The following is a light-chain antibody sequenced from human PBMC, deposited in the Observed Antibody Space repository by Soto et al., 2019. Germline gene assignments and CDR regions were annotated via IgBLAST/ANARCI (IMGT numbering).Light chain of an antibody. CDR1: QSVSSSY. Sequence: EIVLTQSPGTLSLSPGERATLSCRASQSVSSSYLAWYQQKPGQAPRLLIYGASSRATGIPDRFSGSGSGTDFPLTISRLEPEDFAVYYCQQYGSYPPLGQGTKLEIK. V-gene: IGKV3-20*01. CDR2: GAS. CDR3: QQYGSYPP. J-gene: IGKJ2*01.